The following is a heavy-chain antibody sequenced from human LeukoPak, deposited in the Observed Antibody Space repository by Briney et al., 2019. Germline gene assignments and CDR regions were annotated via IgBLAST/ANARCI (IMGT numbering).Heavy chain of an antibody. V-gene: IGHV1-18*01. CDR3: ARWVVRGVARDSFDI. D-gene: IGHD3-10*01. CDR1: GYTFTSYG. Sequence: ASVKVSYKASGYTFTSYGISWVRQAPGQGLEWMGWISGYNDNTKYAQKVQGRVTMTTDTSTSTAYMELRSLRSDDTAVYFCARWVVRGVARDSFDIWGQGTMVTISS. CDR2: ISGYNDNT. J-gene: IGHJ3*02.